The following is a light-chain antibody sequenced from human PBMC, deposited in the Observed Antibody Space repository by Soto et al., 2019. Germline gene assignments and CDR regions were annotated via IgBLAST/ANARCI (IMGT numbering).Light chain of an antibody. CDR3: QQYNSYPWT. J-gene: IGKJ1*01. V-gene: IGKV1-16*02. CDR2: AAS. Sequence: DIQMTQSPSSQSASVGDRVTITCRASQGISNYLAWFQQKPGKAPKSLIYAASSLQSGVPSKFSSGSGTDFTLTISSLQPEDFATYYCQQYNSYPWTFGQGTKVEIK. CDR1: QGISNY.